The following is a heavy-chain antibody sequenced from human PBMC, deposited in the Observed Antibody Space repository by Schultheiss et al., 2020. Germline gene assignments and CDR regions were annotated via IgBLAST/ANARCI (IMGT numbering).Heavy chain of an antibody. V-gene: IGHV1-2*02. CDR2: INPKSGGT. CDR3: ARGGSGTPEYNWFDP. J-gene: IGHJ5*02. CDR1: GYTFTDYY. Sequence: ASVKVSCKASGYTFTDYYMHWVRQAPGQGLEWMGWINPKSGGTNYAQKFQGRVTMTRDTSISTAYMELSRLRSDDTAVYYCARGGSGTPEYNWFDPWGQGTLVTVSS. D-gene: IGHD3-10*01.